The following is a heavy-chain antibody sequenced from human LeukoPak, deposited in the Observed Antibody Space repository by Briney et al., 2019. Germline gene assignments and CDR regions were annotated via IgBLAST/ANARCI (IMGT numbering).Heavy chain of an antibody. V-gene: IGHV4-4*07. CDR3: ARELVRYYYYMDV. Sequence: SETLSLTCTVSGGSISGYYWSWLRQPAGKGLEWIGRIYSSGSPSYNPSLKSRVTMSVDTSKNQFSLKLSSVTAADTAVYHCARELVRYYYYMDVWGKGTTVTVSS. CDR1: GGSISGYY. J-gene: IGHJ6*03. CDR2: IYSSGSP.